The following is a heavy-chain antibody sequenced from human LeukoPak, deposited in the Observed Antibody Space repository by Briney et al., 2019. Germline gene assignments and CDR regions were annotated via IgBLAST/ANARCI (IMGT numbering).Heavy chain of an antibody. V-gene: IGHV3-23*01. CDR1: GFTFSSYA. D-gene: IGHD5-12*01. Sequence: PGGALRLSCAASGFTFSSYAMSWVRQAPGKGLEWVSAISGSGGSTYYADSVKGRFTISRDNCKNTLYLQMNSLRAEDTAVYYCAKTWLRLHLHGMDVWGQGTTVTVSS. CDR2: ISGSGGST. J-gene: IGHJ6*02. CDR3: AKTWLRLHLHGMDV.